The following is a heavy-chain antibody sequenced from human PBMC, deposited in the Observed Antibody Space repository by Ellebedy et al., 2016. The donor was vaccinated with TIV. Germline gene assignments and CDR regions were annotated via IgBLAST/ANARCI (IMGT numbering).Heavy chain of an antibody. V-gene: IGHV1-2*04. Sequence: AASVKVSCKASGYTFTGYYMHWVRQAPGQGLEWMGWINPNSGGTNYEQKFQGWVTMTRDTSISTAYMELSSLKSDDTAIYYCARTYSGNYGLGYYVMDVWGQGTTVTVSS. CDR1: GYTFTGYY. CDR3: ARTYSGNYGLGYYVMDV. D-gene: IGHD1-26*01. CDR2: INPNSGGT. J-gene: IGHJ6*02.